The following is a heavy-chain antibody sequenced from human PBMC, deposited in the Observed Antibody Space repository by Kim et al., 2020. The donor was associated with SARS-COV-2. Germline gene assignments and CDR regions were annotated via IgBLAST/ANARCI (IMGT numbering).Heavy chain of an antibody. V-gene: IGHV3-74*01. J-gene: IGHJ6*03. CDR2: INSDGSFI. CDR1: GFTFTPYW. D-gene: IGHD3-3*01. Sequence: GGSLRLSCAVSGFTFTPYWMHWVRQAPGKGPVWVSRINSDGSFINYADSVKGRFTISRDNAHNTLYLQMNSLRAEDTAVYYCARDRNEFWSVKYYYYMDVWGKGTTVTVSS. CDR3: ARDRNEFWSVKYYYYMDV.